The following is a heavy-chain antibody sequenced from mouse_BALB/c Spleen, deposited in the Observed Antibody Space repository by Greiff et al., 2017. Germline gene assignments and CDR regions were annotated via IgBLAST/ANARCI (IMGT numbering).Heavy chain of an antibody. Sequence: VQLQQPGAELVKPGASVKMSCKASGYTFTSYWMHWVKQRPGQGLEWIGVIDPSDSYTSYNQKFKGKATLTVDTSSSTAYMQLSSLTSEDSAVYYCSAFRTFFAYWGQGTLVTVSA. V-gene: IGHV1S127*01. J-gene: IGHJ3*01. CDR1: GYTFTSYW. CDR3: SAFRTFFAY. D-gene: IGHD6-1*01. CDR2: IDPSDSYT.